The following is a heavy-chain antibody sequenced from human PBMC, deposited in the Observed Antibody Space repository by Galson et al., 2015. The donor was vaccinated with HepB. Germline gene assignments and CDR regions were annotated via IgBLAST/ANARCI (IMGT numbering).Heavy chain of an antibody. J-gene: IGHJ4*02. CDR1: GFTISKYW. V-gene: IGHV3-7*03. CDR3: ARAIGLADSY. Sequence: SLRLSCAASGFTISKYWMTWVRQAPGKGLEWVANINQDGTVKYYVDSMKGRFTISRDNARNLLYLQMHSLRAEDTAVYYCARAIGLADSYWGQGILVTVSS. D-gene: IGHD6-19*01. CDR2: INQDGTVK.